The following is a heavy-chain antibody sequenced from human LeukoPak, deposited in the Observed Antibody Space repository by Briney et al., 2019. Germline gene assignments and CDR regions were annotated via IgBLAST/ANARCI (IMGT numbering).Heavy chain of an antibody. CDR3: ARDGKGLAYYFDY. CDR1: GFTFSSYS. V-gene: IGHV3-21*01. Sequence: GGSLRLSCAASGFTFSSYSMNWVRQAPGKGLEWVSSISSSSSYIYYADSVKGRFTISRDNAKNSLYLQMNSLRAEDTAIYYCARDGKGLAYYFDYWGQGTLVTVSS. CDR2: ISSSSSYI. J-gene: IGHJ4*02. D-gene: IGHD6-19*01.